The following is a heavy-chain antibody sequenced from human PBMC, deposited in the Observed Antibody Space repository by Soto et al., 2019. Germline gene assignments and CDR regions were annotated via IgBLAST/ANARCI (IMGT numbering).Heavy chain of an antibody. CDR1: GDSINSYS. CDR2: VFYTEST. Sequence: QVQLQESGPGLVKPSETLSLTCTVSGDSINSYSWSWIRQPPGKGLEWIGYVFYTESTNYNPSLKSRVTISVDTSKNQFSLKLSSVTAADTAVYYCARFNDPLLDIRGQGTMVTVSS. D-gene: IGHD2-2*01. V-gene: IGHV4-59*08. CDR3: ARFNDPLLDI. J-gene: IGHJ3*02.